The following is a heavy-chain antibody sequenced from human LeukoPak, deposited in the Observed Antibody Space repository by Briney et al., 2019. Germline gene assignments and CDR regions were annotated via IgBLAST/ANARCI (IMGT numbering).Heavy chain of an antibody. CDR1: GGSFSGYY. D-gene: IGHD3-10*01. CDR3: AGPGAGDLDY. J-gene: IGHJ4*02. V-gene: IGHV4-34*01. CDR2: INHSGST. Sequence: SETLSLTCAIYGGSFSGYYWSWIRQPPGKGLEWIGEINHSGSTNYNPSLKSRVTISVDTSKNHFSLKLSSVTAADTAVYYCAGPGAGDLDYWGQGTLVTVSS.